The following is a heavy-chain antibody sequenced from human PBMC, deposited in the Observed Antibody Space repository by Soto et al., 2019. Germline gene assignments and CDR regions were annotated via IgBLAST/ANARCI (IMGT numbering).Heavy chain of an antibody. CDR2: IYNSGIT. V-gene: IGHV4-30-4*01. CDR1: GGSISTGDYS. J-gene: IGHJ5*02. CDR3: ARGVTVFGQISRFWFDP. Sequence: QVLLQESGPGLVKPSQTLSLTCTVSGGSISTGDYSWSWVRQSPGKGLEWIGHIYNSGITYYNPSLKSRVMISVDTSRNQFSLKLNSLTAADRAVYFCARGVTVFGQISRFWFDPWGQGTLVTVSS. D-gene: IGHD3-3*01.